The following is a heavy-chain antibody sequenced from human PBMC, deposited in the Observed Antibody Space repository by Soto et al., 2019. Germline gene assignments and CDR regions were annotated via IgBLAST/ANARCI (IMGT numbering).Heavy chain of an antibody. CDR3: ARGGQEAGFDS. CDR2: ISYDRSNK. Sequence: QVQLVESGGGVVQPGRSLRLSCAASGFTFSGYAMHWVRQAPGKGLEWVAVISYDRSNKYYADSVKGRFTISRDNSKNTLYLQMNSLRPEDTAVYYCARGGQEAGFDSWGQTTVVTVSS. D-gene: IGHD3-16*01. CDR1: GFTFSGYA. J-gene: IGHJ5*01. V-gene: IGHV3-30-3*01.